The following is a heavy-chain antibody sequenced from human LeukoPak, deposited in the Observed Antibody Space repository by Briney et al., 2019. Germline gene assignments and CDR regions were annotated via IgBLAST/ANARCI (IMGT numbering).Heavy chain of an antibody. CDR2: INADGSTA. V-gene: IGHV3-74*01. D-gene: IGHD1-14*01. CDR1: GFTLGNSW. J-gene: IGHJ3*01. Sequence: PGGSLRLSCAASGFTLGNSWVHGVGQAPGKGVGGVSLINADGSTAPYADSVKGRFTISRDTARNTLSLQMNSLTIEDTAVYYCVVVVEPPDSDGFDVWGQGTMITVSS. CDR3: VVVVEPPDSDGFDV.